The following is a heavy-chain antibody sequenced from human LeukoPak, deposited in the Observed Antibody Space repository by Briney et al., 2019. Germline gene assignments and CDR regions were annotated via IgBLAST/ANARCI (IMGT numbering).Heavy chain of an antibody. Sequence: WASVKVSCKASGYTFTYYYIYWVRQAPGQGLEWMGLINPSGGSTRYAQNFQGRVTMTRDTSTSTVSMELSSLRSEDTAMYYCARGPYSSGWYGLDYWGQRTMVTVSS. D-gene: IGHD6-19*01. CDR3: ARGPYSSGWYGLDY. CDR1: GYTFTYYY. V-gene: IGHV1-46*01. CDR2: INPSGGST. J-gene: IGHJ4*02.